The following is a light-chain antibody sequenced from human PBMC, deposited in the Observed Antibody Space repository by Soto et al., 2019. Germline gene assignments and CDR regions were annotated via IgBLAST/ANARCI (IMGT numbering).Light chain of an antibody. J-gene: IGKJ1*01. Sequence: DIQMTQSPSTLSASVGDSVTITCRASQSISSWLAWYQQKPGKAPKLLIYEAASVESGVPSRFSGSGSGTEFTLTISSLQPNDFATYYCQQYNSDPTWTFGQGTKVEIK. CDR1: QSISSW. V-gene: IGKV1-5*03. CDR3: QQYNSDPTWT. CDR2: EAA.